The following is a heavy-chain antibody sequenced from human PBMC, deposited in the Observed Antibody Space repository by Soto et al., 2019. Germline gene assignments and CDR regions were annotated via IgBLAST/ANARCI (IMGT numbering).Heavy chain of an antibody. D-gene: IGHD3-10*01. J-gene: IGHJ4*02. CDR1: GYTFTSYG. CDR3: AREGEAYDYYGSGRDDY. Sequence: QVQLVQSGAEVKKPGASVKVSCKASGYTFTSYGISWVRQAPGQGLEWMGWISAYNGNTNYAQKLQGRVTMTTDTSTSTAYMELRSLRSDDTAGYYCAREGEAYDYYGSGRDDYWGQGTLVTVSS. V-gene: IGHV1-18*01. CDR2: ISAYNGNT.